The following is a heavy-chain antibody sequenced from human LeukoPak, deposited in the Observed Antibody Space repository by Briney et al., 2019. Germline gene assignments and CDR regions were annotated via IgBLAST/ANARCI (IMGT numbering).Heavy chain of an antibody. V-gene: IGHV1-69*04. D-gene: IGHD3-3*01. CDR2: IIAILGIA. J-gene: IGHJ5*02. CDR3: ARDKYDFWSGYPDNWFDP. Sequence: SVKVSCKASGGTFRSYTISWVRQAPGQGLEWMGRIIAILGIANYAQKFQGRVTITADKSTSTAYMELSSLRSEDTAVYYCARDKYDFWSGYPDNWFDPWGQGTLVTVS. CDR1: GGTFRSYT.